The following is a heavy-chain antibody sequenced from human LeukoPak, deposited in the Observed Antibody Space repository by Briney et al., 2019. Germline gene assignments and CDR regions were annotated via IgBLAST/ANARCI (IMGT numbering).Heavy chain of an antibody. CDR3: ARRRIVGAVIDY. Sequence: ASVKVSCKASGYTFTGYYMHWVRQAPGQGLEWMGWINPNSGGTNYAQKFQGRVTMTRDTSISTAYMELSRLRSGDTAVYYCARRRIVGAVIDYWGQGTLVTVSS. CDR2: INPNSGGT. V-gene: IGHV1-2*02. J-gene: IGHJ4*02. D-gene: IGHD1-26*01. CDR1: GYTFTGYY.